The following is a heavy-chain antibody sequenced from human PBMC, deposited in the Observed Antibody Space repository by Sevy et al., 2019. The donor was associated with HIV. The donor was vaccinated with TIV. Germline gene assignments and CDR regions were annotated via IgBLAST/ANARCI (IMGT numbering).Heavy chain of an antibody. CDR1: GGTFSSYA. D-gene: IGHD4-17*01. CDR2: IIPIFGTA. CDR3: ARDPNDYGGNSVDY. V-gene: IGHV1-69*13. Sequence: ASVKVSCKASGGTFSSYAISWVRQAPGQGLEWMGGIIPIFGTANYAQKFQGRVTITADESTSTAYMELSSLRSEDTAVYYCARDPNDYGGNSVDYWGQGTLVTVSS. J-gene: IGHJ4*02.